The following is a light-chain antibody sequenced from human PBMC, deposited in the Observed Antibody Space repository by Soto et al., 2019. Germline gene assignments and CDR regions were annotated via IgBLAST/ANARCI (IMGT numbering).Light chain of an antibody. Sequence: DIVMTQSPDSLAVSLGERASINCRSNQSVLYSSNDKNYLAWYQQKPGQPPKLLIYWASSRESGVPARFSGRGSRTEFTLTINSLQAEDVAVYYCQQYYSTPFTFGPGTIVEIK. V-gene: IGKV4-1*01. J-gene: IGKJ3*01. CDR3: QQYYSTPFT. CDR1: QSVLYSSNDKNY. CDR2: WAS.